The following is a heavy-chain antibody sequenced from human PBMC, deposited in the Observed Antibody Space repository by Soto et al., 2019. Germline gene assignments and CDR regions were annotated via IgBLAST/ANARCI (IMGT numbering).Heavy chain of an antibody. CDR3: ARDRVYYYDNSGYYNFDY. J-gene: IGHJ4*02. CDR1: GFTFSNYA. CDR2: VSYDGSKQ. Sequence: QVQLVESGGGVVQPGRSLRVSCAASGFTFSNYAMHWVRQAPGKGLEWVAVVSYDGSKQFYADSVEGRFTISRDSSKRTLYLHMDNLGDEDTAVYYCARDRVYYYDNSGYYNFDYWGQGTLVTVSS. D-gene: IGHD3-22*01. V-gene: IGHV3-30-3*01.